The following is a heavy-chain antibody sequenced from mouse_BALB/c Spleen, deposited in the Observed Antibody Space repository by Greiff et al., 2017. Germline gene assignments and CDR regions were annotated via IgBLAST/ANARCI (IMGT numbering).Heavy chain of an antibody. J-gene: IGHJ2*01. Sequence: VQLQQSGGGLVQPGGSLKLSCAASGFTFSSYGMSWVRQTPDKRLELVATINSNGGSTYYQDSVKGRFTISRDNAKNTLYLQMSSLKSEDTAMYYCARDVSMITDYWGQGTTLTVSS. CDR2: INSNGGST. CDR1: GFTFSSYG. CDR3: ARDVSMITDY. D-gene: IGHD2-4*01. V-gene: IGHV5-6-3*01.